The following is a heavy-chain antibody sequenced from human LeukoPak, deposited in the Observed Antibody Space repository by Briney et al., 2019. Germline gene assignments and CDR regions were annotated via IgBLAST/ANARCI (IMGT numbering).Heavy chain of an antibody. Sequence: QPGGSLRLSCAASGFTFSSYGMHWVRQAPGKGLEWVAFIRYDGSNIYYADSVKGRFTISRDNSKNTLYLQMNSLRPEDTARYHCAKDVVGQQWVENYWGQGTLVTVSS. V-gene: IGHV3-30*02. D-gene: IGHD6-19*01. CDR3: AKDVVGQQWVENY. J-gene: IGHJ4*02. CDR1: GFTFSSYG. CDR2: IRYDGSNI.